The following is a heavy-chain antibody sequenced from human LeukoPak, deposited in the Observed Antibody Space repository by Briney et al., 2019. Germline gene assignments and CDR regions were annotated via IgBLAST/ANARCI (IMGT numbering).Heavy chain of an antibody. CDR1: GFTFSSYW. J-gene: IGHJ4*02. Sequence: GGSLRLSCAASGFTFSSYWMGWVRQAPGKGLEWVANMKQDGSEEYYVDSVKGRFTISRDNAKNSLFLQMNSLRAEDTAVYYCVRHGGYCTNGVCDLDYWGQGTLVTVSS. CDR3: VRHGGYCTNGVCDLDY. CDR2: MKQDGSEE. D-gene: IGHD2-8*01. V-gene: IGHV3-7*03.